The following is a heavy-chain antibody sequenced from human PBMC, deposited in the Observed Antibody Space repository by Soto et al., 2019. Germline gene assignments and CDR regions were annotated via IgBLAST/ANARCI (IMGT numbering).Heavy chain of an antibody. CDR1: GFTFSSYW. CDR2: IKQDGSEK. V-gene: IGHV3-7*01. CDR3: ARASYCSGGSCYPKPFS. J-gene: IGHJ5*02. Sequence: EVQLVESGGGLVQPGGSLRLSCAASGFTFSSYWMSWVRQAPGKGLEWVANIKQDGSEKYYVDSVKGRFTISRDNAKNSLYLQMNSLRAEDTAVYYCARASYCSGGSCYPKPFSWGQGTLVTVSS. D-gene: IGHD2-15*01.